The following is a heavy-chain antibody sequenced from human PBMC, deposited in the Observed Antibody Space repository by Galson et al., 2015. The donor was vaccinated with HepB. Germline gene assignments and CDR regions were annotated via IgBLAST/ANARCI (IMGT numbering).Heavy chain of an antibody. CDR2: IGGSVGTT. V-gene: IGHV3-23*01. D-gene: IGHD5-24*01. CDR1: GFTFSTYA. Sequence: SLRLSCAASGFTFSTYAMSWVRQAPGKGLGWVAAIGGSVGTTYYADSVRGRFTISRDNSKNTLYLQMNSLRAEDTAVYYCAKDRDGYNSPFDYWGQGTLVTVSS. CDR3: AKDRDGYNSPFDY. J-gene: IGHJ4*02.